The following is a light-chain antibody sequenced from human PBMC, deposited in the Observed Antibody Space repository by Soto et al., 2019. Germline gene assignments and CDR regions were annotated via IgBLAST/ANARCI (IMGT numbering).Light chain of an antibody. V-gene: IGKV3-15*01. CDR2: GAS. J-gene: IGKJ1*01. Sequence: EIVITQSPATLSVSPGGGATLSCRASQSVSSNLAWYQQTPGQAPRLLSYGASARATGIPARFSGSGSGTEFTLTISSLESEDSAVYYCQQYSSWPPWTFGQGTKVDIK. CDR3: QQYSSWPPWT. CDR1: QSVSSN.